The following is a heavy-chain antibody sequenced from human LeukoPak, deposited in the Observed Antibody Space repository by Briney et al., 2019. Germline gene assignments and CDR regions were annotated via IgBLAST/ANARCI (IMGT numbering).Heavy chain of an antibody. CDR2: INHSGST. CDR3: ARAGYYYGSGSYIY. J-gene: IGHJ4*02. V-gene: IGHV4-34*01. CDR1: GRSFSGYY. Sequence: PSETLSLTCAVYGRSFSGYYWRWIRQPPGKGLEWIGEINHSGSTNYNPSLKSRVTISVDTSKNQFSLKLSSVTAADTAVYYCARAGYYYGSGSYIYWGQGTLVTVSS. D-gene: IGHD3-10*01.